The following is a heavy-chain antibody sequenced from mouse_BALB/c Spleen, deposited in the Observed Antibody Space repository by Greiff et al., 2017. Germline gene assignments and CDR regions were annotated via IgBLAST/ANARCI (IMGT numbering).Heavy chain of an antibody. J-gene: IGHJ3*01. D-gene: IGHD2-1*01. Sequence: EVQRVESGGGLVKPGGSLKLSCAASGFTFSSYAMSWVRQTPEKRLEWVASISSGGSTYYPDSVKGRFTISRDNARNILYLQMSSLRSEDTAMYYCARGGYGNYGFAYWGQGTLVTVSA. CDR1: GFTFSSYA. CDR2: ISSGGST. CDR3: ARGGYGNYGFAY. V-gene: IGHV5-6-5*01.